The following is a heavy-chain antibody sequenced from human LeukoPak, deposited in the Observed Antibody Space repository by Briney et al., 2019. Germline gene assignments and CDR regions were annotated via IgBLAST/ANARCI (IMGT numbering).Heavy chain of an antibody. Sequence: SVKVSCKASGGTFSSYAISWVRQAPGQGLEWMGGIIPIFGTANYAQKFQGRVTITADESTSTAYMELSRLRSDDTAVYYCARGSQLLPRWDAFDIWGQGTMVTVSS. V-gene: IGHV1-69*13. D-gene: IGHD3-22*01. CDR3: ARGSQLLPRWDAFDI. CDR1: GGTFSSYA. J-gene: IGHJ3*02. CDR2: IIPIFGTA.